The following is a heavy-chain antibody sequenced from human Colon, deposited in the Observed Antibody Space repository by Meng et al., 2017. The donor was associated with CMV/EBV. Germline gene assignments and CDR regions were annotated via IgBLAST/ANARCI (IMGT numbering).Heavy chain of an antibody. V-gene: IGHV4-4*07. Sequence: QVELAEWGPGLVKPSETLSLTCTVSGGAIITYYWSWLRQPAGEGLEWLGRISTNRNTDYNPSLNSRATIWRDTSNNQFSLKLTSVTAADTAVYYCVRGGYSGTQTGGVQEYWGQGTLVTVSS. CDR3: VRGGYSGTQTGGVQEY. CDR2: ISTNRNT. CDR1: GGAIITYY. J-gene: IGHJ4*02. D-gene: IGHD5-12*01.